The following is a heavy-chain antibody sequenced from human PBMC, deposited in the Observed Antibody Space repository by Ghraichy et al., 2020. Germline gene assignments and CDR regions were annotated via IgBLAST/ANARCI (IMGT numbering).Heavy chain of an antibody. CDR3: WGIVSATKRDY. D-gene: IGHD1-26*01. CDR1: GDSISSTTYY. CDR2: ISYSGKS. Sequence: SETLSLTCTVSGDSISSTTYYWGWIRQPPGKGLEWIGSISYSGKSYYNPSLKSRVTLSVDAPKDQFSLKLSSVTATDTAVYYCWGIVSATKRDYWGQGILVTVSS. J-gene: IGHJ4*02. V-gene: IGHV4-39*01.